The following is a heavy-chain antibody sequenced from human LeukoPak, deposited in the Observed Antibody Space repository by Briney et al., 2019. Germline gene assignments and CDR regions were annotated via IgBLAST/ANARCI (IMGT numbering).Heavy chain of an antibody. CDR1: GGSISSYY. Sequence: SETLSLTCTVSGGSISSYYWSWIRQPPGKGLEWIGYIYYSGSTNYNPSLKSRVTISVDTSKNQFSLKLSSVTAADTAVYYCARSLDSWGTTLGVKVYYYMDVWGKGTTVTVSS. D-gene: IGHD1-7*01. CDR2: IYYSGST. J-gene: IGHJ6*03. V-gene: IGHV4-59*01. CDR3: ARSLDSWGTTLGVKVYYYMDV.